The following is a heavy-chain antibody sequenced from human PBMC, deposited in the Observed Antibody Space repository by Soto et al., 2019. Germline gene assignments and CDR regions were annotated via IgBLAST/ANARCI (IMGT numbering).Heavy chain of an antibody. V-gene: IGHV4-30-2*01. CDR3: ARQPYYGEHNEGWIDP. J-gene: IGHJ5*02. Sequence: SETLSLTCGVSGGSISSGGYSWSWIRQPPGKGLEWIGYIYHSGSTYYNPSLKSRIIISVDRSKNQFSLKLSSVTAADTAVYYCARQPYYGEHNEGWIDPWGQGTLVTVSS. CDR2: IYHSGST. D-gene: IGHD4-17*01. CDR1: GGSISSGGYS.